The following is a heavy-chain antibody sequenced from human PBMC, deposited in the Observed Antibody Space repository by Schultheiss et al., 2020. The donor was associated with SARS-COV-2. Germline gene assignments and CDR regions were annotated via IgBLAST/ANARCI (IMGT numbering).Heavy chain of an antibody. CDR1: GGSISSYY. CDR2: IYYSGST. Sequence: SETLSLTCTVSGGSISSYYWSWIRQPPGKGLEWIGYIYYSGSTNYNPSLKSRVTMSVDTSKNQFSLKLSSVTAADTAVYYCATSKDSRGYYWGQGTLVTVSS. CDR3: ATSKDSRGYY. V-gene: IGHV4-59*12. D-gene: IGHD1-26*01. J-gene: IGHJ4*02.